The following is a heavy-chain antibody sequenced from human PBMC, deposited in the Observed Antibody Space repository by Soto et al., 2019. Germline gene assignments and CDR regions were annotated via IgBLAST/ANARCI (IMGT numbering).Heavy chain of an antibody. CDR1: GFTPTTTP. V-gene: IGHV3-23*01. Sequence: VGSLRLSCAVSGFTPTTTPLSWVRQPPGKGLEWVATVSGAASHTYYVDSVRGRFFISRDNSKNTVTLQMNNLTVDDTAVYYCATSFRYFDNWGQGTRVTVSS. D-gene: IGHD3-9*01. CDR3: ATSFRYFDN. CDR2: VSGAASHT. J-gene: IGHJ4*02.